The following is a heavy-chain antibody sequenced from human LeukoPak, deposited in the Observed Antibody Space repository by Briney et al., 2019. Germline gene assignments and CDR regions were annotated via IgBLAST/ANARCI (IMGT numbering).Heavy chain of an antibody. V-gene: IGHV4-34*01. D-gene: IGHD4-23*01. CDR3: ATEAPAVAGDY. Sequence: SETLSLTCAVYGGSFSGYYWSWIRQPPGKGLEWIGEINHSGSTNYNPSLKSRVTISVDTSKNQFPLKLSSVTAADTAVYYCATEAPAVAGDYWGQGTLVTVSS. CDR2: INHSGST. J-gene: IGHJ4*02. CDR1: GGSFSGYY.